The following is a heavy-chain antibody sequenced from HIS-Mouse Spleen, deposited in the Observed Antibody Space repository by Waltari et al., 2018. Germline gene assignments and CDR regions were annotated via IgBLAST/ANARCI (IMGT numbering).Heavy chain of an antibody. CDR2: IFYSGRT. D-gene: IGHD6-13*01. J-gene: IGHJ2*01. V-gene: IGHV4-39*07. Sequence: QLQLQESGPGLVKPSETLSLTCTVSGGSISSSSYYWGWIRPPPGKGLEWIGSIFYSGRTYCNPSLKSRVTISVDTSKNQFSLKLSSVTAADTAVYYCAREIPYSSSWYDWYFDLWGRGTLVTVSS. CDR3: AREIPYSSSWYDWYFDL. CDR1: GGSISSSSYY.